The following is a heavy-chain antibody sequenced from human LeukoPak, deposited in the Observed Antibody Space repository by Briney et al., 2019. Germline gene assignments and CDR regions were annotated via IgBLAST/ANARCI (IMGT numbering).Heavy chain of an antibody. Sequence: PGGSLRLSCAASGFTFSSYSMNWVRQAPGKGLEWVSSISSSSSYIYYADSVKGRFTISRDNAKNSLYLQMNNLRDEDTAVYYCVRASFQRWLQLGGDWGQGTLVTVSS. CDR3: VRASFQRWLQLGGD. J-gene: IGHJ4*02. CDR1: GFTFSSYS. D-gene: IGHD5-24*01. CDR2: ISSSSSYI. V-gene: IGHV3-21*01.